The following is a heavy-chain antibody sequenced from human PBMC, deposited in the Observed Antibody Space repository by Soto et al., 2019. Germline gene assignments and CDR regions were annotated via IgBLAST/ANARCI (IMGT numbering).Heavy chain of an antibody. CDR1: GFTFSSYA. Sequence: EVQLLESGGGLVQPGGSLRLSCAASGFTFSSYAMSWVRQAPGKGLQWVSAISGSGGSTYYADSVKGRFTISRDNSKNTLYLQMNSLRAEDTAVYYCAGGSGSGSYPYYYYYGMDVWGQGTTVTVSS. CDR3: AGGSGSGSYPYYYYYGMDV. D-gene: IGHD3-10*01. CDR2: ISGSGGST. V-gene: IGHV3-23*01. J-gene: IGHJ6*02.